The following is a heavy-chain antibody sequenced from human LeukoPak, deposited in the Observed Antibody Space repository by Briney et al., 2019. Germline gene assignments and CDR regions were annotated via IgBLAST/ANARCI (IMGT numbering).Heavy chain of an antibody. CDR1: GFTFDDYT. D-gene: IGHD6-6*01. CDR2: ISWDGGST. V-gene: IGHV3-43*01. J-gene: IGHJ6*03. CDR3: AKDRGSSSNYMDV. Sequence: PGGSLRLSCAASGFTFDDYTMHWVRHAPGKGLEWVSLISWDGGSTYYADSVKGRFTISRDNSKNSLYLQMNSLRTEDTALYYCAKDRGSSSNYMDVWGKGATVTVSS.